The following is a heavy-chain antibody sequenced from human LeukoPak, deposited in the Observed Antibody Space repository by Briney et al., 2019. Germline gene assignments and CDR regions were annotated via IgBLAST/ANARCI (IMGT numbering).Heavy chain of an antibody. Sequence: SETLSLTCTVSGGSISSYYWCWIRQPPGKGLECIGYISYSGGTKFNPSLKSRVTISLDTSKNQFSLKLSSVTAADTAVYYCARVSAAAIDPWGQGTLVTVSS. CDR1: GGSISSYY. CDR2: ISYSGGT. J-gene: IGHJ5*02. CDR3: ARVSAAAIDP. D-gene: IGHD6-13*01. V-gene: IGHV4-59*01.